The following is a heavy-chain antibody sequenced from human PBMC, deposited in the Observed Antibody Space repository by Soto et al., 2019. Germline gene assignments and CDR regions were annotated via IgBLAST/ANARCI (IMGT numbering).Heavy chain of an antibody. CDR1: GFTFSSYS. Sequence: EVQLVESGGGLVKPGGSLRLSCAASGFTFSSYSMNWVRQAPGKGLEWVSSISSSSSYIYYADSVKGRFTISRDNAKNSLYLQMNSLRAEDTAVYYCARDAGIAVAGTLDYWGQGTLVTVSS. CDR2: ISSSSSYI. J-gene: IGHJ4*02. CDR3: ARDAGIAVAGTLDY. D-gene: IGHD6-19*01. V-gene: IGHV3-21*01.